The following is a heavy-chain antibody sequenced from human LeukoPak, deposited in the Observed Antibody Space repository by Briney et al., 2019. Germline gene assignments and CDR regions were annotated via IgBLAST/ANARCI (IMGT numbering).Heavy chain of an antibody. CDR3: ARLSTATRHWLAASDI. CDR2: INPDAGDT. CDR1: GYTFTDYF. V-gene: IGHV1-2*06. D-gene: IGHD6-19*01. Sequence: ASVKVSCKASGYTFTDYFMYWVRQAPGQGLEWMGRINPDAGDTKYAQTFQGRITMTRDTSISTAYMELSSLKSDDTAVYYCARLSTATRHWLAASDIWGQGTVVTVSS. J-gene: IGHJ3*02.